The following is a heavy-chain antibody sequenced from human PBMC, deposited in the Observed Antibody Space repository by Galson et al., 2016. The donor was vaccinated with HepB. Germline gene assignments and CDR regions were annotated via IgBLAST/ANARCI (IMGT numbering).Heavy chain of an antibody. Sequence: SLRLSCAASGFTFSSYGMHWLRQAPGTGLEWVAVIWYEGSNKYYADSVKGRFTISRDNSKNTLYLQMNSLRPEDTAVYFCAIPRGYRYSMDVWGQGTTVTVSS. J-gene: IGHJ6*02. CDR1: GFTFSSYG. D-gene: IGHD5-18*01. CDR2: IWYEGSNK. CDR3: AIPRGYRYSMDV. V-gene: IGHV3-33*01.